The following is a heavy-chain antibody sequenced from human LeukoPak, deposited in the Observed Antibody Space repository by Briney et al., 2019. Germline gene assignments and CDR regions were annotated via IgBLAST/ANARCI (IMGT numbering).Heavy chain of an antibody. V-gene: IGHV4-59*08. J-gene: IGHJ5*02. CDR1: GASIRDYY. Sequence: SETLSLTCSVFGASIRDYYWTWIRQSPGKGLEWIGYLHYSGSTSYNPSLKSRVTTSVDVSKNQFSLKLTSVTAEDTAIYYCARGYWLHLWGQGTRVTVSS. CDR2: LHYSGST. CDR3: ARGYWLHL.